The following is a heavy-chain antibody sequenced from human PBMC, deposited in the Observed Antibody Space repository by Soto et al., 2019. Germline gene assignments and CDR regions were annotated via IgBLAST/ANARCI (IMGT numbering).Heavy chain of an antibody. CDR3: ARDQSGAADF. D-gene: IGHD7-27*01. V-gene: IGHV4-4*07. CDR1: GDSMSSYY. Sequence: VQLQESGPGLVEPSETLSLTCTVSGDSMSSYYWSWIRQSAEKGLEWIGRISATGTTTSIPSHKSRITLSVDTFNSQSSLNLKFFTAADTAGYCCARDQSGAADFLGQGTVVTVS. J-gene: IGHJ3*01. CDR2: ISATGTT.